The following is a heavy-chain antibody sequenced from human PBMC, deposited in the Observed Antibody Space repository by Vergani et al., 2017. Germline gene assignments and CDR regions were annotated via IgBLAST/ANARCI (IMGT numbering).Heavy chain of an antibody. CDR1: GYSFTSFW. D-gene: IGHD2-2*01. CDR3: ARGYCSSTSCHSFDY. J-gene: IGHJ4*02. CDR2: IDPSDSYT. Sequence: EVQLVQSGAEVKKPGESLRISCKGSGYSFTSFWISWVRQMPGKGLEWMGRIDPSDSYTNYSPSFQGHVTISADKSISTAYLHWSSLKASDTAMYYCARGYCSSTSCHSFDYWGQGTLVTVSS. V-gene: IGHV5-10-1*03.